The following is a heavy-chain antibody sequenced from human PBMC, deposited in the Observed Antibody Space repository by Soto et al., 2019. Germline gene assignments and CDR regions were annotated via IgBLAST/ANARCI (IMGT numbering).Heavy chain of an antibody. CDR2: IYHSGST. V-gene: IGHV4-30-2*01. Sequence: TLSLTCAVSGGSISSGGYSWSWIRRPPGKGLEWIGYIYHSGSTYYNPSLKSRVTISVDRSKNQFSLKLSSVTAADTAVYYCARGNVVAIDYWGQGTLVTVS. D-gene: IGHD2-21*01. CDR3: ARGNVVAIDY. J-gene: IGHJ4*02. CDR1: GGSISSGGYS.